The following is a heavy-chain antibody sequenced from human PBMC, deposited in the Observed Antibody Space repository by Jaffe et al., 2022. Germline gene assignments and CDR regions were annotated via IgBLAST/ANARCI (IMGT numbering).Heavy chain of an antibody. V-gene: IGHV3-48*03. CDR2: ISSSGSPI. Sequence: EVQLVESGGGFVQPGGSLRLSCAASGFTFSIYEMNWVRQAPGKGLEWISYISSSGSPIYYVDSVKGRFTISRDNANNSLYLQMNSLRAEDTAVYYCAREPIPNYYGSGSYRPDHFDSWGQGTLVTVSS. J-gene: IGHJ4*02. CDR1: GFTFSIYE. D-gene: IGHD3-10*01. CDR3: AREPIPNYYGSGSYRPDHFDS.